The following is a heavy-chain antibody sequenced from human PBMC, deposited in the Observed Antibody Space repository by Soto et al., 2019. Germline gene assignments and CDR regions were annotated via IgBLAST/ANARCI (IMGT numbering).Heavy chain of an antibody. D-gene: IGHD6-13*01. Sequence: QVQLVQSGAEVKKPGSSVKVSCKASGGTFSSYTISWVRQAPGQGLEWMGRIIPILGIAPYAQKFQGRVTITADKSTSTAYMELSSLRSEDTAVYYCASLATADTLDYWGQGTLVTVSS. J-gene: IGHJ4*02. CDR3: ASLATADTLDY. CDR1: GGTFSSYT. CDR2: IIPILGIA. V-gene: IGHV1-69*02.